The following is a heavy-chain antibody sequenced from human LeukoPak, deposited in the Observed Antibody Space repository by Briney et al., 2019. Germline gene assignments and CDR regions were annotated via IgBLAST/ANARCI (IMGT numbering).Heavy chain of an antibody. CDR3: ARDNGPSEYDFWSGYYLTTFNYYYYYGMDV. CDR1: GFTFSTYW. D-gene: IGHD3-3*01. V-gene: IGHV3-7*01. J-gene: IGHJ6*02. CDR2: IKQDGSEK. Sequence: GGSLRLSCSASGFTFSTYWMSWVRQAPGKGLEWVANIKQDGSEKYYVDSVKGRFTISRDNAKNSLYLQMNSLRAEDTAVYYCARDNGPSEYDFWSGYYLTTFNYYYYYGMDVWGQGTTVTVSS.